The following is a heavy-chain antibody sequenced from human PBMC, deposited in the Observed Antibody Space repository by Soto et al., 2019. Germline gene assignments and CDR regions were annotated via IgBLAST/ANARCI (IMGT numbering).Heavy chain of an antibody. CDR2: ISYDGSNK. V-gene: IGHV3-30*18. Sequence: GGSLRLSCAASGFTFSSYGMHWVRQAPGKGLEWVAVISYDGSNKYYADSVKGRFTISRDNSKNTLYLQMNSLRAEDTAVYYCANDGVDYSNYEHTYYYGMDVWGQGTTVTVSS. D-gene: IGHD4-4*01. J-gene: IGHJ6*02. CDR1: GFTFSSYG. CDR3: ANDGVDYSNYEHTYYYGMDV.